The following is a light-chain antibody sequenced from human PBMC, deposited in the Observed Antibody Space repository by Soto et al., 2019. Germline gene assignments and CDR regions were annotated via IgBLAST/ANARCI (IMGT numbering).Light chain of an antibody. Sequence: DIQMTQSPSTLSASIGDRVTITCRASQYMSDWLAWYQQKPGKVPKLLISKASYLESGLPLRFSGSGSGREFTLTISSLQPDDFATYYCQQYSSYPWTFGQGTKGEVK. J-gene: IGKJ1*01. CDR3: QQYSSYPWT. CDR1: QYMSDW. CDR2: KAS. V-gene: IGKV1-5*03.